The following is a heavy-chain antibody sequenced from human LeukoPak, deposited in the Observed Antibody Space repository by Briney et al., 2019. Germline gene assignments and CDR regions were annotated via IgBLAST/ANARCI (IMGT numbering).Heavy chain of an antibody. J-gene: IGHJ4*02. CDR1: GFTFSDYA. CDR2: ISSSSSYI. Sequence: PGGSLRLSCAASGFTFSDYAMNWVRQAPGKGLEWVSSISSSSSYIYYADSVKGRFTISRDNAKNSLYLQMNSLRAEDTAVYYCAREIAARRASDYWGQGTLVTVSS. D-gene: IGHD6-6*01. CDR3: AREIAARRASDY. V-gene: IGHV3-21*01.